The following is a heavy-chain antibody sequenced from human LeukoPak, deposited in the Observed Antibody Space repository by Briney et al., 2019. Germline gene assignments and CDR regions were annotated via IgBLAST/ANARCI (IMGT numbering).Heavy chain of an antibody. CDR3: ARDGITMTGIDWFDP. J-gene: IGHJ5*02. D-gene: IGHD3-22*01. CDR2: INCNSGGT. Sequence: ASVTVSFKASGCTFTGYCMHWVRQAPGQGLEWMGWINCNSGGTNYAQKFQGRVTMTRDTAISTAYMELSRLRSDDTAVYYCARDGITMTGIDWFDPWGQGTLVTVSS. CDR1: GCTFTGYC. V-gene: IGHV1-2*02.